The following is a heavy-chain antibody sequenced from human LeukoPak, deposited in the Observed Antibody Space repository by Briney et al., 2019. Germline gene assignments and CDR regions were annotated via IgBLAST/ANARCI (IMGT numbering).Heavy chain of an antibody. CDR3: ASGDSGRYLIDY. Sequence: GGSLRLSCAASGFTFSSHTMSWVRQAPGKGLEWVSAISGSGFSYADSVKGRFTVSRDSSKNTLYLQMDSLRAEDTAVYYCASGDSGRYLIDYWGQGTLVTVSS. J-gene: IGHJ4*02. V-gene: IGHV3-23*01. D-gene: IGHD1-26*01. CDR1: GFTFSSHT. CDR2: ISGSGF.